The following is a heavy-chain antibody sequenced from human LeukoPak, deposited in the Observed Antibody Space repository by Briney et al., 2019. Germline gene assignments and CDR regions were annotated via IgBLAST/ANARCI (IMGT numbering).Heavy chain of an antibody. CDR2: INPSGGST. CDR3: ARVPDSSGYYNWFDP. V-gene: IGHV1-46*01. Sequence: ASVKVSCKASGYTFTSYYMHWVRQAPGQGLEWMGIINPSGGSTSYAQKFQGRVTMTRDTSISTAYMELSRLRSDDTAVYYCARVPDSSGYYNWFDPWGQGTLVTVSS. J-gene: IGHJ5*02. CDR1: GYTFTSYY. D-gene: IGHD3-22*01.